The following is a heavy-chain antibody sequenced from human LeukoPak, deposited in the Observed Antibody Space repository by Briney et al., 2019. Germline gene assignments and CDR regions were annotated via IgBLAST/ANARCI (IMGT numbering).Heavy chain of an antibody. D-gene: IGHD3-9*01. V-gene: IGHV1-18*01. J-gene: IGHJ5*02. Sequence: ASVKVSCKASGYTFTSYGISWVRQAPGQGLEWMGWISAYNGNTNYAQKLQGRVTMTTDTSTSTAYMELRSLRSDDTAVYYCARPNYDILTGCYTTIVSRDWFDPWGQGTLVTVSS. CDR2: ISAYNGNT. CDR3: ARPNYDILTGCYTTIVSRDWFDP. CDR1: GYTFTSYG.